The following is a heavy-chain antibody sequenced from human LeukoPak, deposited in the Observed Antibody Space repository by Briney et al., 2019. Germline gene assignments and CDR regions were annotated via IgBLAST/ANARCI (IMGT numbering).Heavy chain of an antibody. CDR3: TRHTGYYYDSSGYYNVN. CDR2: IRSKANSYAT. J-gene: IGHJ4*02. V-gene: IGHV3-73*01. D-gene: IGHD3-22*01. Sequence: GGSLRLSCAASGFTFSGSAMHWVRQASGKGLEWVGRIRSKANSYATAYAASVKGRFTISRDDSKNTAYLQMNSLKTEDTAVYYCTRHTGYYYDSSGYYNVNWGQGTLVTVSS. CDR1: GFTFSGSA.